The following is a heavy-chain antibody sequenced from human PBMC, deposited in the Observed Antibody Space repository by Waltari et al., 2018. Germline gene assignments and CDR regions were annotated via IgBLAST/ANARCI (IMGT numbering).Heavy chain of an antibody. D-gene: IGHD6-13*01. CDR1: GYTFTSYA. CDR2: INAGSGDT. Sequence: VQLVQSGAEVKRPGASLKVSCKASGYTFTSYAMHWVRQVPGQGLDWMGWINAGSGDTKYAPKVQARVTITRDTSASTAYMELSSLTSEDTAVYYCARVKGYSSNWYYFDYWGQGTMVTVSA. V-gene: IGHV1-3*01. J-gene: IGHJ4*02. CDR3: ARVKGYSSNWYYFDY.